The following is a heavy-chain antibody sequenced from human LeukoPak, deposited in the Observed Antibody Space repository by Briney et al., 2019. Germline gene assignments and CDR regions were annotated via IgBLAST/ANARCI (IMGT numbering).Heavy chain of an antibody. CDR3: AKGGWYGNNWFDP. D-gene: IGHD6-19*01. CDR2: ISGSGGST. V-gene: IGHV3-23*01. Sequence: PGGSLRLSCAASGFTFSSYAMSWVRQPPGKGLEWVSAISGSGGSTYYPDSVKCRFTISRDNSKNTLYLQMNSLRGEDTAVYYCAKGGWYGNNWFDPWGQGTLVTVSS. CDR1: GFTFSSYA. J-gene: IGHJ5*02.